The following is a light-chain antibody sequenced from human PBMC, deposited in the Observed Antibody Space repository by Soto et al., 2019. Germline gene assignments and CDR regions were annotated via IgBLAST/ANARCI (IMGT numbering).Light chain of an antibody. Sequence: EIVLTQSPGTLSLSPGERATLSCRASQSVSSSYLAWYQQKPGQAPRLLIYGASSRATGIPDRFSGSGSGTDFTLTISRLEPEDFAVYYCLQYGSSMWTFGQGTKVEMK. V-gene: IGKV3-20*01. CDR3: LQYGSSMWT. J-gene: IGKJ1*01. CDR1: QSVSSSY. CDR2: GAS.